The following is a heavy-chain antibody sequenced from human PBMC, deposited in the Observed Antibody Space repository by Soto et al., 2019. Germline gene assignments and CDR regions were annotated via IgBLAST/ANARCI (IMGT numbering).Heavy chain of an antibody. V-gene: IGHV4-59*01. CDR3: ARVGSSWYDWFDP. Sequence: QVQLQESGPGLVKPSETLSLTCTVSGGSISSYYWSWIRQPPGKGLEWIGYIYYSGSTNYNPSLKSRVTISVDTSKNQFSLKLSSVTAADTAVYYCARVGSSWYDWFDPWGQGTLVTVSS. J-gene: IGHJ5*02. CDR1: GGSISSYY. D-gene: IGHD6-13*01. CDR2: IYYSGST.